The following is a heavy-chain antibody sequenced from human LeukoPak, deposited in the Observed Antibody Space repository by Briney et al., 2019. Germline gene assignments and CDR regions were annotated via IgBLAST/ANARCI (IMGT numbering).Heavy chain of an antibody. CDR1: VVSMNGYC. D-gene: IGHD3-10*01. V-gene: IGHV4-4*07. CDR3: ARSDGYGLVDI. CDR2: VDSSGNT. J-gene: IGHJ3*02. Sequence: SETLSLTCSVSVVSMNGYCWSWLRQSAGNRLEWIGHVDSSGNTNYNPSLESRVTMSVDTSKKQFSLKLTSVTAADTAVYYCARSDGYGLVDIWGQGTMVTVSS.